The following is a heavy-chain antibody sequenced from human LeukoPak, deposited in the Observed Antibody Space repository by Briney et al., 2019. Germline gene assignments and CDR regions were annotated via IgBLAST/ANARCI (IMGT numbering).Heavy chain of an antibody. D-gene: IGHD2/OR15-2a*01. J-gene: IGHJ3*02. CDR2: IYYSGST. CDR3: ARDSRRHDAFDI. V-gene: IGHV4-38-2*02. CDR1: GYSISSGYY. Sequence: SETLSLTCTVSGYSISSGYYWGWIRQPPGKGLEWIGYIYYSGSTYYNPSLKSRVTISVDTSKNQFSLKLSSVTAADTAVYYCARDSRRHDAFDIWGQGTMVTVSS.